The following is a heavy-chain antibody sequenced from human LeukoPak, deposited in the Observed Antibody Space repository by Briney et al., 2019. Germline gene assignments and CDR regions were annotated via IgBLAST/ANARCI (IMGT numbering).Heavy chain of an antibody. CDR3: AKDPSGSGSDY. D-gene: IGHD3-10*01. J-gene: IGHJ4*02. CDR2: IYSGGST. CDR1: GFTVSSNY. V-gene: IGHV3-53*01. Sequence: GGSLRLSCAASGFTVSSNYMSWVRQAPGKGLEWVSVIYSGGSTYYADSVKGRFTISRDNSKNTLYLQMNSLRAEDTAVYYCAKDPSGSGSDYWGQGTLVTVSS.